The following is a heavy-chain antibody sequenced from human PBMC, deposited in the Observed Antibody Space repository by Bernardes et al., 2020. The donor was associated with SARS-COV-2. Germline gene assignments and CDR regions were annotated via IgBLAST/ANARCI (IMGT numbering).Heavy chain of an antibody. CDR2: LFYSEST. Sequence: SEPLSLTCAVSGDSLSSISSAWSWLLLSPGKGLEWIGHLFYSESTYYNPSLKSRVSMSVDRSKNQFALNLRSVTAADEAVYFCARDRNFSGGNWFGPWGRGSLVAVSS. CDR1: GDSLSSISSA. V-gene: IGHV4-30-2*06. J-gene: IGHJ5*02. CDR3: ARDRNFSGGNWFGP. D-gene: IGHD2-15*01.